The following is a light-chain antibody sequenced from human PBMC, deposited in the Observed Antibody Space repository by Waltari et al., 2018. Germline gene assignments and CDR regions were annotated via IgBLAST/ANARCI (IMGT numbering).Light chain of an antibody. J-gene: IGLJ2*01. CDR2: YDR. V-gene: IGLV3-21*04. CDR3: LVWHSTTDHHGV. Sequence: SYVVTQSPSVSVAPGETARITCGGDNIGSKSVHWYQQRPGQAPVLGIAYDRDRPSGLPERFAGSNSGNTAPMTISWVEADDEADYYCLVWHSTTDHHGVFGGGTKLTVL. CDR1: NIGSKS.